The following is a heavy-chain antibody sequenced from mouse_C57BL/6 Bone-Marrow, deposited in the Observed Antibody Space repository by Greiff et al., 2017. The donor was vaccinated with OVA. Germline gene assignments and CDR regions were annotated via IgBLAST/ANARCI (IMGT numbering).Heavy chain of an antibody. CDR1: GFTFSDFY. D-gene: IGHD2-3*01. J-gene: IGHJ4*01. CDR3: ARDALYDGYYAAMDY. CDR2: SRNKANDYTT. Sequence: EVMLVESGGGLVQSGRSLRLSCATSGFTFSDFYMEWVRQAPGKGLAWIAASRNKANDYTTEYSASVKGRFIVSRDTSQSILYLQMNALRAEDTAIYYCARDALYDGYYAAMDYWGQGTSVTVSS. V-gene: IGHV7-1*01.